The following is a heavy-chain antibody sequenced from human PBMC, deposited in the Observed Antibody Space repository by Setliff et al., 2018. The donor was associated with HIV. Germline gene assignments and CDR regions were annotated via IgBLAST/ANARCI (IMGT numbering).Heavy chain of an antibody. V-gene: IGHV4-59*08. D-gene: IGHD5-12*01. CDR2: IYYSGST. Sequence: CTVSGGSISSYYWSWIRQPPGKGLEWIGYIYYSGSTNYNPSLKSRVTISVDTSKNQFSLKLSSVTAADTAVYYCARVAGYYYYYMDVWGKGTTVTVSS. J-gene: IGHJ6*03. CDR1: GGSISSYY. CDR3: ARVAGYYYYYMDV.